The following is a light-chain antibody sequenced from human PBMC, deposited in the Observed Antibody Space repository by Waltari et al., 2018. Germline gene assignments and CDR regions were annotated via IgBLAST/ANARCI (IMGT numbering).Light chain of an antibody. CDR2: AAS. J-gene: IGKJ2*01. Sequence: DIRMTQSPSSLPASVGDRVTITCRASQNINHYLNWYQQKPGKAPKLLIYAASTLQRGVPSRFSGSGSGTDFTLTISSLQPEDFATYYCQQSSSSPWYTFGQGTKLEI. CDR3: QQSSSSPWYT. CDR1: QNINHY. V-gene: IGKV1-39*01.